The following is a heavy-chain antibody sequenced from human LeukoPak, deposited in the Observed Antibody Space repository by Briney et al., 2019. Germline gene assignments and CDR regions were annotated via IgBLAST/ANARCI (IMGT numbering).Heavy chain of an antibody. CDR1: GFTFSSYS. Sequence: GGSLVLSCAASGFTFSSYSMNWVRQAPGKGLEWVSSISSSSSYIYYADSVKGRFTISRDNAKNSLYLQMNSLRAEDTAVYYCARTLGYYDILTGFDWYGMDVWGQGTTVTVSS. CDR2: ISSSSSYI. D-gene: IGHD3-9*01. CDR3: ARTLGYYDILTGFDWYGMDV. V-gene: IGHV3-21*01. J-gene: IGHJ6*02.